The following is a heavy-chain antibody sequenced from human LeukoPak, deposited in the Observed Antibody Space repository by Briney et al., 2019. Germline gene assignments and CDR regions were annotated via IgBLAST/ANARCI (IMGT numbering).Heavy chain of an antibody. V-gene: IGHV3-23*01. D-gene: IGHD6-19*01. CDR1: GFTFSSYA. CDR3: AKVPTIAVAGDFDY. J-gene: IGHJ4*02. Sequence: PGGSLRLSCAASGFTFSSYAMSWVRQAPGKGLEWVSAISGSGGSTYYADSVKGRFTISRANSKNTLYLQMNSLRAEDTAVYYCAKVPTIAVAGDFDYWGQGTLVTVSS. CDR2: ISGSGGST.